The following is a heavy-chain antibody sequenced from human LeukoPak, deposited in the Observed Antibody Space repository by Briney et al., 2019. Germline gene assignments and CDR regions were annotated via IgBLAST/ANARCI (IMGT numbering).Heavy chain of an antibody. CDR2: ISHDGSNK. CDR1: GFTFSSYG. D-gene: IGHD1-7*01. J-gene: IGHJ4*02. V-gene: IGHV3-30*18. Sequence: GGSLRLSCAASGFTFSSYGTHWVRQAPGKGLEWVAAISHDGSNKHYADSVKGRFTISRDNSKNTLYLQMNSLKVEDTAAYLCAETGPTDYWGQGTLVTVSS. CDR3: AETGPTDY.